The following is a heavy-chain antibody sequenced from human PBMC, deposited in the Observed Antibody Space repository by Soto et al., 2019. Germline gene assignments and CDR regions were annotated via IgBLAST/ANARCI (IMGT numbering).Heavy chain of an antibody. J-gene: IGHJ4*02. V-gene: IGHV4-59*01. CDR1: GGSISGYY. CDR2: IYYSGST. Sequence: SVTMSLTWTVSGGSISGYYWSWVRQPPGKGLEWIGYIYYSGSTNYNPALLSRVTISVDTSKSQFSLKLSSVIAADTAVYYCARRGIKSSTPCFDYWGLGTLVTVSS. CDR3: ARRGIKSSTPCFDY. D-gene: IGHD3-16*01.